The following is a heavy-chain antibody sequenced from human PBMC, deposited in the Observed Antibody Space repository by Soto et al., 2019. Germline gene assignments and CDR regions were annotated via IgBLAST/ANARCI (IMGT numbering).Heavy chain of an antibody. J-gene: IGHJ1*01. CDR2: IHYSGAT. CDR3: ARLAYSGYLQT. V-gene: IGHV4-59*08. Sequence: PSETLSLTCTVSGGSMRNYFWTWIRQPPGKGLEWIGYIHYSGATYYNPSLQSRVTISVDTSNNRFSLTLSSLTAADTAVYFCARLAYSGYLQTWGQGSLVTVSS. D-gene: IGHD1-26*01. CDR1: GGSMRNYF.